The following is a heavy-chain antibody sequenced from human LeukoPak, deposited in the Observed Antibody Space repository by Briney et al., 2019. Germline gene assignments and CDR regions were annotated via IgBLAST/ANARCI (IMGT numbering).Heavy chain of an antibody. D-gene: IGHD3-22*01. CDR2: IRSKGYGGTT. J-gene: IGHJ4*02. CDR3: QTYYYDTSGYYYIDQ. V-gene: IGHV3-49*04. CDR1: GFTFSNYW. Sequence: GGSLRLPCAASGFTFSNYWMSWVRQAPGKGLEWVGFIRSKGYGGTTEYAASVKGRFTISRDDSKSIAYLQMNSLKTEDTAVYYCQTYYYDTSGYYYIDQWGQGTLVTVSS.